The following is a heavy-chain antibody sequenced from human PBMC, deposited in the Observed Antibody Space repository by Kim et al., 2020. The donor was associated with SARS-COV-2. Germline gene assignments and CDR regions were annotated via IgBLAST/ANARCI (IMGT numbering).Heavy chain of an antibody. CDR2: IWYDGSNK. CDR1: GFTFSSYG. D-gene: IGHD6-13*01. Sequence: GGSLRLSCAASGFTFSSYGMHWVRQAPGKGLEWVAVIWYDGSNKYYADSVKGRFTISRDNSKNTLYLQMNSLRAEDTAVYYCAQGAAAAKNRLTAYYYYGMDVWGQGTTVTVSS. V-gene: IGHV3-33*06. CDR3: AQGAAAAKNRLTAYYYYGMDV. J-gene: IGHJ6*02.